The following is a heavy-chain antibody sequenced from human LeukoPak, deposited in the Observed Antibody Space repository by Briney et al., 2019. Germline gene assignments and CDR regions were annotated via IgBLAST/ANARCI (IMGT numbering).Heavy chain of an antibody. CDR3: AKKDCSTTSCYKASDS. Sequence: GGSLRLSCAASGFTFSNYAMSWVRQAPGKGLERVSVISTTGGSTDNADSVKGRFTISRDNSKSTLYLQMNSLRAEDTAVYYCAKKDCSTTSCYKASDSWGQGTLVTVSS. CDR1: GFTFSNYA. J-gene: IGHJ4*02. CDR2: ISTTGGST. V-gene: IGHV3-23*01. D-gene: IGHD2-2*02.